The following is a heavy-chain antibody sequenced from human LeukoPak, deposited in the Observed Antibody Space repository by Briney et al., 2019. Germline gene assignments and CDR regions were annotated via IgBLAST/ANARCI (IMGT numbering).Heavy chain of an antibody. CDR1: GGSISSYY. Sequence: SETLSLTCTVSGGSISSYYWSWIRQPPGQGQEWVGYIYFIWSTYYNPSLRSRVTISVATSKNQFSLKLSSVTAADTAVYYCARSSEGRYYYDSSGFSYYYYYMDVWGKGPTVTISS. CDR3: ARSSEGRYYYDSSGFSYYYYYMDV. J-gene: IGHJ6*03. D-gene: IGHD3-22*01. V-gene: IGHV4-59*01. CDR2: IYFIWST.